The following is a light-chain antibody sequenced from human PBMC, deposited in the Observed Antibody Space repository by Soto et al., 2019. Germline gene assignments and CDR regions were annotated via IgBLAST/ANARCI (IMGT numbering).Light chain of an antibody. Sequence: VMTQSPLSLSVTPGEAASISCMSSARLLHKNGYNYVDWYMQKPGQSPQLLIYLGSNRASGVTDRFSGSGSDTYFTLEISRVEADDVGVYYCMQPLENFRTFGQGTKVEIK. J-gene: IGKJ1*01. CDR1: ARLLHKNGYNY. CDR3: MQPLENFRT. V-gene: IGKV2-28*01. CDR2: LGS.